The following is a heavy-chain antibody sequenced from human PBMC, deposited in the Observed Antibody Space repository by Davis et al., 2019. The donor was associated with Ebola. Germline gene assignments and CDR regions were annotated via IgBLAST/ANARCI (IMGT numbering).Heavy chain of an antibody. V-gene: IGHV3-23*01. CDR1: GFTFSSYA. J-gene: IGHJ5*02. Sequence: PGGSLRLSCAASGFTFSSYAMSWVRQAPGQGLEWVSAISGSGGSTYYADSVKGRFTISRDNSKNTLYLQMNSLRAEDTAVYYCATRDTSSNCFGFYPWGQGTLVTVSS. D-gene: IGHD6-13*01. CDR2: ISGSGGST. CDR3: ATRDTSSNCFGFYP.